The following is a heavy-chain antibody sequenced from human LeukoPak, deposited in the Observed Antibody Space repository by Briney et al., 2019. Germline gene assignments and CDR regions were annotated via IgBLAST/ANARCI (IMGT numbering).Heavy chain of an antibody. CDR1: GFIFSSYW. CDR3: TRGSYGDYEY. J-gene: IGHJ4*02. D-gene: IGHD4-17*01. CDR2: MYQDGSQK. Sequence: GGSLRLSCAASGFIFSSYWVTWVRQAPGKGLEWVANMYQDGSQKYYVDSVKGRFTVSRDNAKNSLYLQLNSLRAEDTAIYYCTRGSYGDYEYWGQGTLVTVSS. V-gene: IGHV3-7*01.